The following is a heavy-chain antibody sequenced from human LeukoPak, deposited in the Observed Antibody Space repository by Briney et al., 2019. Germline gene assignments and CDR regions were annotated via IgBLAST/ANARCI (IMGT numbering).Heavy chain of an antibody. D-gene: IGHD6-25*01. CDR2: VYHGGST. V-gene: IGHV4-38-2*01. CDR3: ARAAPAGPNRNWFDP. Sequence: SETLSLTCVVSGSSISSDYYWGWIRQPPGKGLEWIVSVYHGGSTNYNPSLKSRVTISVDTSKNQFSLKLSSVTDADTAVYYCARAAPAGPNRNWFDPWGQGTLVTVSS. J-gene: IGHJ5*02. CDR1: GSSISSDYY.